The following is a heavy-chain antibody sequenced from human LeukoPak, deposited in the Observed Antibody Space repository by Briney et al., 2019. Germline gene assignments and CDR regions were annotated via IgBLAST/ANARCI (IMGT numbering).Heavy chain of an antibody. V-gene: IGHV1-2*02. CDR2: INPHSGGT. CDR1: GYTFTDYY. Sequence: ASVKVSCKTSGYTFTDYYMHWVRQAPAQGLEWMGWINPHSGGTYYAQKLQGRVTMTRDSSTSTAYMELSNLRSDDTAVYYCARDGPSMVRAVIPFDIWGQGTMVTVSS. J-gene: IGHJ3*02. CDR3: ARDGPSMVRAVIPFDI. D-gene: IGHD3-10*01.